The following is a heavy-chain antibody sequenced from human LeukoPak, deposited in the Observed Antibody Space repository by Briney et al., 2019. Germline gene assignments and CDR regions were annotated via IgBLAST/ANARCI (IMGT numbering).Heavy chain of an antibody. V-gene: IGHV3-69-1*01. D-gene: IGHD4-23*01. CDR2: IGSDNKP. CDR3: ARGSWGMTTVVMGTYYYYGMDV. CDR1: GFTFSAYA. J-gene: IGHJ6*02. Sequence: GGSLRLSCEASGFTFSAYAMTWVRQAPGKGLEWVSSIGSDNKPHYSESVKGRFAISRDNAKNSLYLQMNSLRAEDTAVYYCARGSWGMTTVVMGTYYYYGMDVWGQGTTVTVSS.